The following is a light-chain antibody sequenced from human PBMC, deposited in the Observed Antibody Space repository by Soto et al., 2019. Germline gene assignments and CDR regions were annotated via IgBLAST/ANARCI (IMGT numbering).Light chain of an antibody. CDR3: QQTYSTPRT. J-gene: IGKJ1*01. CDR2: TAS. CDR1: ETVRRN. Sequence: DIQMTQSPSSLSASVGDRVTITCRTSETVRRNLNWYQQKPGKAPTLLINTASNWESGVPARFSGGGSGTEFTLTINRLQPEDFATYYCQQTYSTPRTFGQGTKVEIK. V-gene: IGKV1-39*01.